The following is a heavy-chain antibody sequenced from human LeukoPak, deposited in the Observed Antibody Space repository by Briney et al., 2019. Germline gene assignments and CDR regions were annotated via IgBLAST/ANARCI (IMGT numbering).Heavy chain of an antibody. J-gene: IGHJ4*02. CDR3: PRLVAAPGTYYFDY. Sequence: SETLSLTCTVSGGSISSSSYFWGWIRQPPGKGLEWIESLYYSGSTFYNPSLKSRVTISVDTSKNQFSLKLSSVTAADTAVYYCPRLVAAPGTYYFDYWGQGTLVTVSS. V-gene: IGHV4-39*01. D-gene: IGHD6-13*01. CDR2: LYYSGST. CDR1: GGSISSSSYF.